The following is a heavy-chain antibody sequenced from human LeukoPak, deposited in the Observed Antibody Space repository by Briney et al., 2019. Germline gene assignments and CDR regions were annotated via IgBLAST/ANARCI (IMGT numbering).Heavy chain of an antibody. CDR1: GFTFSSYE. J-gene: IGHJ6*03. D-gene: IGHD2-15*01. CDR3: AKDEYCSGGSCGNYYYMDV. Sequence: GGSLRLSCAASGFTFSSYEMNWVRQAPGKGLEWVSYISSSGSTIYYADSVKGRFTISRDNSKNTLYLQMNSLRAEDTAVYYCAKDEYCSGGSCGNYYYMDVWGKGTTVTISS. V-gene: IGHV3-48*03. CDR2: ISSSGSTI.